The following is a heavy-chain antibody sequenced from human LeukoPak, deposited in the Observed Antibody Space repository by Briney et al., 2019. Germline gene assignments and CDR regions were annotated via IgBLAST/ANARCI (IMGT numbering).Heavy chain of an antibody. Sequence: ASVKVSCKASGYTFTSYDINWVRQATGQGLEWMGWMNPNSGNTGYAQKFQGRVTITADESTSTAYMELSSLRSEDTAVYYCARADCGGDCYSSDDYYYMDVWGKGTTVTVSS. D-gene: IGHD2-21*01. CDR1: GYTFTSYD. CDR2: MNPNSGNT. CDR3: ARADCGGDCYSSDDYYYMDV. J-gene: IGHJ6*03. V-gene: IGHV1-8*01.